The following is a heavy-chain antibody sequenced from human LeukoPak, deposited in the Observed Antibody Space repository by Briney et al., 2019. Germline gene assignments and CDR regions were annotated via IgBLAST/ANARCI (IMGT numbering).Heavy chain of an antibody. CDR3: ARVSIAAAGPTVFDY. Sequence: SETLSLTCTVSGGSISCYYWSWIRQPPGKGLEWIGYIYYSGSTNYNPSLKSRVSISVDTSKNQFSLKLSSVTAADTAVYYCARVSIAAAGPTVFDYWGQGTLVTVSS. D-gene: IGHD6-13*01. V-gene: IGHV4-59*01. CDR2: IYYSGST. CDR1: GGSISCYY. J-gene: IGHJ4*02.